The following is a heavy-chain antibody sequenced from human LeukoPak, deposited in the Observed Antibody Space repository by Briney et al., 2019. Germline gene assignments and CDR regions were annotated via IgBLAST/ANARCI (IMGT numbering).Heavy chain of an antibody. CDR2: INSDGSST. CDR1: GFTFSSYW. Sequence: PGGSLRLSCAASGFTFSSYWMHWVRQAPGKGLVWVSRINSDGSSTNYADSVKGRFTMSRDNAKNTLYLQMNSLRAEDTAVYYCARDSSSSSWAYYYYYGMDVWGQGTTVTVSS. CDR3: ARDSSSSSWAYYYYYGMDV. V-gene: IGHV3-74*01. D-gene: IGHD6-6*01. J-gene: IGHJ6*02.